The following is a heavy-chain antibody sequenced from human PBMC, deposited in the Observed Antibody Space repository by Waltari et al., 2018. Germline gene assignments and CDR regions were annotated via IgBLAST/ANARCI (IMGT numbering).Heavy chain of an antibody. D-gene: IGHD6-19*01. CDR2: IYHSGST. Sequence: QVQLQESGPGLVKPSETLSLTCAVSGYSISSGYYWGWIRQPPGKGLEWSRTIYHSGSTYDPPSHKRRVTISVTTSKHQFSLKLSSVTAADTAVYYCARRSGFSSGWYTSYWYFDLWGRGTLVTVSS. V-gene: IGHV4-38-2*01. CDR1: GYSISSGYY. J-gene: IGHJ2*01. CDR3: ARRSGFSSGWYTSYWYFDL.